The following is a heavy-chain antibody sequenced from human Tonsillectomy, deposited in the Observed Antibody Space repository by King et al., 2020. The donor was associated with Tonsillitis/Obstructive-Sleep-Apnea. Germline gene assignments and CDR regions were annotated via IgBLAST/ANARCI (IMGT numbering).Heavy chain of an antibody. CDR2: ISYDGSNK. CDR3: AREGCSSTSCYYYYYSGMDV. D-gene: IGHD2-2*01. CDR1: GFTFSSYA. J-gene: IGHJ6*02. Sequence: VQLVESGGGVVQPGRSLRLSCAASGFTFSSYAMHWVRQAPGRGLEWVAVISYDGSNKYYADSVKGRFTISRDNSKNTLYLQMNSLIAEDTAVFYCAREGCSSTSCYYYYYSGMDVWGQGTTVTVSS. V-gene: IGHV3-30*04.